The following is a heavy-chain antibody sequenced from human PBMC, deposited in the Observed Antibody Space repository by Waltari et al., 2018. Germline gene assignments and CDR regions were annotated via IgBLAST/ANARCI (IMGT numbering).Heavy chain of an antibody. CDR3: AIAGAGNFDL. D-gene: IGHD6-19*01. Sequence: EVQLVQSGVEVKKPGESLRISCTGSGYTFSDYKIHWVRTMPGKGLEWMGSIDPSDSSTNYSPSFQGHVTISLDKSISTAYLQWNSLEASDTAIFYCAIAGAGNFDLWGRGTLVTVSS. V-gene: IGHV5-10-1*03. CDR2: IDPSDSST. CDR1: GYTFSDYK. J-gene: IGHJ2*01.